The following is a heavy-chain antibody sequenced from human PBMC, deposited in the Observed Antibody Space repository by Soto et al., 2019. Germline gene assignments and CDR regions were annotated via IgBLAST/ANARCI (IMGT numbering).Heavy chain of an antibody. D-gene: IGHD4-17*01. V-gene: IGHV3-48*03. Sequence: EVQLVESGGGLVQPGGSLRLSCAASGFTFSSYEMNWVRQAPGKGLEWVSYISSSGSTIYYADSVKGRFTISRDNAKNSLYLQMNSLRAEDTAVYYCARDSSTVTLNWFDPWGQGTLVTVSS. CDR2: ISSSGSTI. J-gene: IGHJ5*02. CDR1: GFTFSSYE. CDR3: ARDSSTVTLNWFDP.